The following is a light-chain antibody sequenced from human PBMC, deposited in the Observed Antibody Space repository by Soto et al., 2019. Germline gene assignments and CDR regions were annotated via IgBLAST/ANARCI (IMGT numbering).Light chain of an antibody. Sequence: AIQMTQSPSSLSASVGDRVTITCRASRDIGNDLGWYQQKPGKAPKHLIFAASNLQSGVPSRFSGGGSGTDFTLTISSLQDDDFATYYCHQHFKFSWTFGQGTKVETK. CDR3: HQHFKFSWT. CDR1: RDIGND. V-gene: IGKV1-6*01. CDR2: AAS. J-gene: IGKJ1*01.